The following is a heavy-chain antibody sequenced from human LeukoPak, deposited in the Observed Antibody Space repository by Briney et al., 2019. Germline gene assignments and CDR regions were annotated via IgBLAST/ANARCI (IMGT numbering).Heavy chain of an antibody. D-gene: IGHD3-22*01. Sequence: GASVKVSCKASGGTFSSYAISWVRQAPGQGLEWMGGIIPIFGTANYAQKFQGRVTITADKSTSTAYMELSSLRSEDTAVYYCARGRGYYYDSSGYYFYYYYYMDVWGKGTTVTVSS. CDR2: IIPIFGTA. V-gene: IGHV1-69*06. CDR3: ARGRGYYYDSSGYYFYYYYYMDV. CDR1: GGTFSSYA. J-gene: IGHJ6*03.